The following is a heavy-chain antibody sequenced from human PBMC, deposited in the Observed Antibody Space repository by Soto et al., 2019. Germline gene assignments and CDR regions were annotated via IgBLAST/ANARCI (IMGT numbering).Heavy chain of an antibody. CDR3: ERDKGDSGSPIHFDY. D-gene: IGHD1-26*01. CDR1: GGTFSSYA. V-gene: IGHV1-69*01. CDR2: LIPIFGTS. Sequence: QVQLVQSGAEVKKPGSSVKVSCKASGGTFSSYAISWVRQAPGQGLEWMGGLIPIFGTSNYAQKFQSRVTITADESTSTAYMELSSRRSEDTAVYYCERDKGDSGSPIHFDYWGQGPLVTVSS. J-gene: IGHJ4*02.